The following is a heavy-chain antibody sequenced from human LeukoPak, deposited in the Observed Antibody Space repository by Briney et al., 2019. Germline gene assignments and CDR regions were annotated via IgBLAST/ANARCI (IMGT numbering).Heavy chain of an antibody. J-gene: IGHJ4*02. V-gene: IGHV3-21*01. Sequence: PGGSLRLSCAASGFTFSSYSMTWVRQAPGKGLEWVSSISSSSSYIYYADSVKGRFTISRDNAKNSLYLQMNSLRAEDTAVYYCARDSSGAMVRGVIMEADYWGQGTLVTVSS. CDR2: ISSSSSYI. D-gene: IGHD3-10*01. CDR1: GFTFSSYS. CDR3: ARDSSGAMVRGVIMEADY.